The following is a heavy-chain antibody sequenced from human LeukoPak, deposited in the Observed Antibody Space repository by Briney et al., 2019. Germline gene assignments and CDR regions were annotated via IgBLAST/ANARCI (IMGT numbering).Heavy chain of an antibody. V-gene: IGHV3-21*01. CDR2: ISSSSSYI. D-gene: IGHD3-10*01. CDR1: GFTFSSYW. CDR3: ARDFGYGSGSYSESDY. J-gene: IGHJ4*02. Sequence: PGGSLRLSCAASGFTFSSYWMNWVRQAPGKGLEWVSSISSSSSYIYYADSVKGRFTISRDNAKNSLYLQMNSLRAEDTAVYYCARDFGYGSGSYSESDYWGQGTLVTVSS.